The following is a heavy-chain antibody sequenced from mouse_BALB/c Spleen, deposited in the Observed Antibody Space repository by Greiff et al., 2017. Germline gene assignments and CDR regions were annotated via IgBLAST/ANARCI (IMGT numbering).Heavy chain of an antibody. CDR3: DRSSGYYGSSYWYFDV. Sequence: VQLQQSGPGLVQPSQSLSITCTVSGFSLTSYGVNWVRQSPGKGLEWLGVIWGGGSTDYNAAFISRMSISKDNSKSQVFFKMNSLQANDTAVYYCDRSSGYYGSSYWYFDVWGAGTTVTVSS. V-gene: IGHV2-2*02. CDR2: IWGGGST. J-gene: IGHJ1*01. CDR1: GFSLTSYG. D-gene: IGHD1-1*01.